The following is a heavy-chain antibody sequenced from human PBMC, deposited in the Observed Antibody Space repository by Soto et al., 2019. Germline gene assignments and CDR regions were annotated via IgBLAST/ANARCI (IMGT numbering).Heavy chain of an antibody. CDR2: INTRNGVT. J-gene: IGHJ5*02. D-gene: IGHD3-10*01. CDR3: ARGTGSSWYDP. Sequence: ASVKVSCKASGYTFISYYMHWVRQAPGHGLEWMGWINTRNGVTKYAQGFQDRVTMTRDASVNTAYMQLTWLTSDDTAVYYCARGTGSSWYDPWGQGTLVTSPQ. V-gene: IGHV1-2*02. CDR1: GYTFISYY.